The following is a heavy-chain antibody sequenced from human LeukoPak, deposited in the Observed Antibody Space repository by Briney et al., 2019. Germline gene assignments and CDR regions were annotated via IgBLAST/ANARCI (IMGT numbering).Heavy chain of an antibody. CDR3: ARSRNWNYAIDN. J-gene: IGHJ4*02. V-gene: IGHV1-18*01. Sequence: GASVKVSCKSSGFTFTSHGITWVRQAPGQGLEWMGWISTYNGNTNYAQKFQGRVTMTTDTSTSTAYMDLRSLRSDDTAVYFCARSRNWNYAIDNWGQGTLVTVSS. CDR2: ISTYNGNT. D-gene: IGHD1-7*01. CDR1: GFTFTSHG.